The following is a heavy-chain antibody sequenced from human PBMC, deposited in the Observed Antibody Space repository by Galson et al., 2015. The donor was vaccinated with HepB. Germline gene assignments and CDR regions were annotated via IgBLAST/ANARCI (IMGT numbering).Heavy chain of an antibody. V-gene: IGHV3-33*01. Sequence: SLRLSCAVSGFTFSSYGTHWVRQAPGKGLEWVAVIWYDGSNKYYADSVKGRFTISRDNSKNTVSLQMNSLRAEDTAVYYCARASSSSHFDYWGQGTLVTVSS. CDR3: ARASSSSHFDY. CDR1: GFTFSSYG. CDR2: IWYDGSNK. D-gene: IGHD6-6*01. J-gene: IGHJ4*02.